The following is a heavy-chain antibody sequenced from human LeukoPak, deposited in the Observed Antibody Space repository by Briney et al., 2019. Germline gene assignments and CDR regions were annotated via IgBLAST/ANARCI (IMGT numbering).Heavy chain of an antibody. CDR3: ALRYYYGSGSYTDYFDY. V-gene: IGHV1-69*04. D-gene: IGHD3-10*01. CDR1: GGTFSSYA. J-gene: IGHJ4*02. Sequence: SVKVSCKASGGTFSSYAISWVRQAPGQGLEWMGRIIPILGIANYALKFQGRVTITADKSTSTAYMELSSLRSEDTAVYYCALRYYYGSGSYTDYFDYWGQGTLVTVSS. CDR2: IIPILGIA.